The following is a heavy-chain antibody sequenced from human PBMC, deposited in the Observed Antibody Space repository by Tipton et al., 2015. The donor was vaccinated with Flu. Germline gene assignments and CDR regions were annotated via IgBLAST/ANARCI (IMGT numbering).Heavy chain of an antibody. D-gene: IGHD3-3*01. CDR3: ARELEYYDFWSGYYGYYYGMDV. Sequence: RSLRLSCAASGFTFSSYAMHWVRQAPGKGLEWVAVISYDGSNKYYADSVKGRFTISRDNSKNTLYLQMNSLRAEDTAVYYCARELEYYDFWSGYYGYYYGMDVWGQGTTATVSS. CDR1: GFTFSSYA. J-gene: IGHJ6*02. CDR2: ISYDGSNK. V-gene: IGHV3-30*01.